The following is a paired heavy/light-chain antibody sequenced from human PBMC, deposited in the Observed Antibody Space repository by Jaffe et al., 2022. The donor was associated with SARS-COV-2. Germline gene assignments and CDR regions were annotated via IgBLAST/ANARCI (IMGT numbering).Heavy chain of an antibody. CDR2: IKSKTDGGTT. Sequence: EAQLVESGGGLVKPGGSLRLSCAASGFSFSNAWMSWVRQAPGKGLEWVGRIKSKTDGGTTDYAAPVEGRFTISRDDSKNTLYLQMNSLKIEDTAVYYCTTDPDAFEIWGQGTMVTVSS. V-gene: IGHV3-15*01. CDR1: GFSFSNAW. J-gene: IGHJ3*02. CDR3: TTDPDAFEI.
Light chain of an antibody. J-gene: IGKJ2*01. CDR1: QNIINY. CDR3: QQSFSTPRT. CDR2: VAS. Sequence: DIQMTQSPSSLSASVGDRVTITCRASQNIINYLNWYQQKPGKAPKLLIYVASNLQTGVPSRFSGSGSGTDFTLTISSLQPGDFATYYCQQSFSTPRTFGQGTKLDIK. V-gene: IGKV1-39*01.